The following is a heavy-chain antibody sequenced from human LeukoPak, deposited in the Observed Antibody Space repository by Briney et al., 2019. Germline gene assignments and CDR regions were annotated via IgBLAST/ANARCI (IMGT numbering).Heavy chain of an antibody. V-gene: IGHV1-46*01. CDR2: INPSGGNT. J-gene: IGHJ3*02. Sequence: ASVKVSCKASGYTFTSYYMHWVRQAPGQGLEWMGIINPSGGNTSYAQKFQGRVTMTRDTSTSTVYMELSSLRSEDTAVYYCARDPPTSGYYNDAFDIWGQGTMVTVSS. D-gene: IGHD3-22*01. CDR3: ARDPPTSGYYNDAFDI. CDR1: GYTFTSYY.